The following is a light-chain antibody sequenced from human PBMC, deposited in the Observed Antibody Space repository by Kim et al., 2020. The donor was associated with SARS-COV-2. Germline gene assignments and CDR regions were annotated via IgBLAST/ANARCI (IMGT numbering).Light chain of an antibody. J-gene: IGKJ4*01. CDR3: QHLSSPLT. CDR1: QDISSY. Sequence: SASVGTRVTTTCRASQDISSYLAWYQQTPGTAPNLLICAASTLQSGVPSRFSGSGSGTEFTLTISSLQPEDFATYYCQHLSSPLTFGGGTKVDIK. V-gene: IGKV1-9*01. CDR2: AAS.